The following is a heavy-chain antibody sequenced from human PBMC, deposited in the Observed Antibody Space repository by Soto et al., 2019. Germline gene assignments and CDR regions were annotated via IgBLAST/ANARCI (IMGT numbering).Heavy chain of an antibody. CDR2: ITSSSDTI. Sequence: GGSLRLSCAASGFTFSSFHMNWVRQAPGRGLERGTYITSSSDTIYYSDSVKGRFTISRDNGKNSLFLQMNSLRDEDTAVYYCARDLGGSGPEMNDYWGQGTLVTVSS. CDR3: ARDLGGSGPEMNDY. V-gene: IGHV3-48*02. D-gene: IGHD6-19*01. J-gene: IGHJ4*02. CDR1: GFTFSSFH.